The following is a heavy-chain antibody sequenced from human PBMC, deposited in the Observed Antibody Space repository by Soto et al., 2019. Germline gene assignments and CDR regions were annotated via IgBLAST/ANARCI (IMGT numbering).Heavy chain of an antibody. D-gene: IGHD3-22*01. CDR2: IYYRGST. CDR3: ARRGYYDSSGYYSLDAFDT. J-gene: IGHJ3*02. Sequence: KTSETLSLTCTVSGGSISGRNYYWGWIRQPPGKELEWIGSIYYRGSTYYNPSLKSRVTISVDTSKNQFSLKLSSVTAADTAVYYCARRGYYDSSGYYSLDAFDTWGQGTMVTVSS. V-gene: IGHV4-39*01. CDR1: GGSISGRNYY.